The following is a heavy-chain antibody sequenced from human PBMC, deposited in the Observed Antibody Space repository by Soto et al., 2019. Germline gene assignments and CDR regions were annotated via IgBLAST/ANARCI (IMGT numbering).Heavy chain of an antibody. CDR3: ARFPNYYDSSGYPY. Sequence: GASVKVSCKPSGHTFSAYYIHWVRQAPGQGLEWMGGIIPIFGTANYAQKFQGRVTITADESTSTAYMELSSLRSEDTAVYYCARFPNYYDSSGYPYWGQGTLVTVSS. V-gene: IGHV1-69*13. J-gene: IGHJ4*02. D-gene: IGHD3-22*01. CDR1: GHTFSAYY. CDR2: IIPIFGTA.